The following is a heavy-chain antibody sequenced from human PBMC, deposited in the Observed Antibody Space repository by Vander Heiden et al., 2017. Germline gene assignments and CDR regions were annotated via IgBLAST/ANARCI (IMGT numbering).Heavy chain of an antibody. Sequence: EVQLLESGGGLVQPGGSLRLPCAASGFTFSTYAMTWGRQAPGKGLEWVSGITGSGGSTYYADSVKGRFTISRDNSRNTLYLQMNTLRAEDTAIYYCAKMRASHYYGIDVWGQGTRVTVSS. J-gene: IGHJ6*02. CDR3: AKMRASHYYGIDV. CDR2: ITGSGGST. CDR1: GFTFSTYA. V-gene: IGHV3-23*01. D-gene: IGHD5-12*01.